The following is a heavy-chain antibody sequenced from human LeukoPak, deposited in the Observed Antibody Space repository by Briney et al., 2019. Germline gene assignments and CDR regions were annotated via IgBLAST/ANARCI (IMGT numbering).Heavy chain of an antibody. J-gene: IGHJ6*02. V-gene: IGHV3-11*04. Sequence: GGSLRLSCAASGFTFSDYYMSWIRQAPGKGLEWVSYISSSGSTIYYADSVKGRFTISRDNAKNSLYLQMNSLRAEDTAVYYCAKDDQRDYYYGMDVWGQGTTVTVSS. CDR3: AKDDQRDYYYGMDV. D-gene: IGHD2-2*01. CDR2: ISSSGSTI. CDR1: GFTFSDYY.